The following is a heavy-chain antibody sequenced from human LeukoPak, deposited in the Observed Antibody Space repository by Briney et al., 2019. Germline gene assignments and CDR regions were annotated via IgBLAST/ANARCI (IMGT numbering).Heavy chain of an antibody. V-gene: IGHV1-18*01. Sequence: ASVKVSCKASGYTFINYGISWVRQAPGQGLEWMGWISAYNGKTDYAQKFQGRVTVTTDTSTSTVYMELKSPRFDDTAVYYCARDRSSSDYWGQGTLITVSS. CDR3: ARDRSSSDY. CDR2: ISAYNGKT. D-gene: IGHD6-13*01. J-gene: IGHJ4*02. CDR1: GYTFINYG.